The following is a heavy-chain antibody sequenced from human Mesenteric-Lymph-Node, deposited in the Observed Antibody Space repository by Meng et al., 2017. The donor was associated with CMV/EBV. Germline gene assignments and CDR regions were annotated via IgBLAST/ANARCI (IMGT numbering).Heavy chain of an antibody. Sequence: ASVKVSCKASGYTFTSYGISWVRQAPGQGLEWMGWIGAYNGNTNYAQKLQGRVTMTTDTSTSTAYMELRSLRSDDTAVYYCARADPIRITMIVSFSWFDPWGQGTLVTVSS. D-gene: IGHD3-22*01. CDR1: GYTFTSYG. J-gene: IGHJ5*02. V-gene: IGHV1-18*01. CDR3: ARADPIRITMIVSFSWFDP. CDR2: IGAYNGNT.